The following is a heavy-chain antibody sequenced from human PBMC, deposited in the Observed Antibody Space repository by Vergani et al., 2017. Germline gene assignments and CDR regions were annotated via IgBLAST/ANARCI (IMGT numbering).Heavy chain of an antibody. Sequence: DVHLAESGGGFFQPGGSLRLSCSASGFSFNSYSMHWVRQVPGKGLLWVSRIKSDGSITAYADSVKGRFTISRDNAQNTLYLQMNSLMVEDKGVYYCARARCIETCYMSNWRDSWGQGTLVTVSS. V-gene: IGHV3-74*03. CDR3: ARARCIETCYMSNWRDS. CDR2: IKSDGSIT. CDR1: GFSFNSYS. J-gene: IGHJ5*01. D-gene: IGHD3-9*01.